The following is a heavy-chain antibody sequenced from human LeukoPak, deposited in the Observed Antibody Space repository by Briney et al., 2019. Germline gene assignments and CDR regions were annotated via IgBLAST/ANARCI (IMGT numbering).Heavy chain of an antibody. V-gene: IGHV3-23*01. CDR3: ASFWPLDY. J-gene: IGHJ4*02. CDR2: ISGSGGST. CDR1: GFTFNQYG. Sequence: GGTLRLSCAASGFTFNQYGMSWVRQAPGKGLEWVSAISGSGGSTYYADSVKGRFTISRDNAKNSLYLQMNSLRAEDTAVYYCASFWPLDYWGQGTLVTVSS.